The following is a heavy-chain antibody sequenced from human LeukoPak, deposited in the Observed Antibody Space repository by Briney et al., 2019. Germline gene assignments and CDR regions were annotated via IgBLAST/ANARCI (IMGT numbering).Heavy chain of an antibody. CDR3: ARELTGDDAFDI. J-gene: IGHJ3*02. Sequence: SETLSLTCTVSGGSISSYYWSWIRQPPGKGLEWIGYIYYSGSTNYNPSLKSRVTISADTSKNQFSLKLSSVTAADTAVYYCARELTGDDAFDIWGQGTMVTVSS. V-gene: IGHV4-59*01. D-gene: IGHD7-27*01. CDR2: IYYSGST. CDR1: GGSISSYY.